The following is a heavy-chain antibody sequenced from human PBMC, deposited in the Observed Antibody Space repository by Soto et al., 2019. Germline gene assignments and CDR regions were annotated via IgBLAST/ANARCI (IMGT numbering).Heavy chain of an antibody. CDR2: VSDSGGST. D-gene: IGHD3-16*01. CDR3: AKDSLGGGLHFGPQNYYGLDV. V-gene: IGHV3-23*01. CDR1: GFTFSSYA. Sequence: GGSLRLSCAASGFTFSSYAMSWVRQAPGKGLEWVSGVSDSGGSTYYADSVKGRFTISRDNSKNMLYLQMNSLRAEDTAVYNCAKDSLGGGLHFGPQNYYGLDVWGQGTTVTVSS. J-gene: IGHJ6*02.